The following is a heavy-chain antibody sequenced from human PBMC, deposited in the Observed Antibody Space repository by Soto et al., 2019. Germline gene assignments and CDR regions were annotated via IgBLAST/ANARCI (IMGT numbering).Heavy chain of an antibody. D-gene: IGHD3-22*01. J-gene: IGHJ4*02. Sequence: ASVKVSCKASGYTFTSYDINWVRQATGQGLEWMGWMNPNSGNTGYAQKFQGRVTMTRNTSISTAYMELSSLRSEDTAVYYCATQYYYDSSGYFTAYYWGQGTLVTVSS. V-gene: IGHV1-8*01. CDR2: MNPNSGNT. CDR3: ATQYYYDSSGYFTAYY. CDR1: GYTFTSYD.